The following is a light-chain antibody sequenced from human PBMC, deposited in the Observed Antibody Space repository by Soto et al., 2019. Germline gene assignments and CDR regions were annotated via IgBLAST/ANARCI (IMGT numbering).Light chain of an antibody. J-gene: IGKJ1*01. CDR3: QQRADWPWT. CDR2: DTF. V-gene: IGKV3-11*01. Sequence: IVLTQSPATLSFSPGERATLSCRASQNIAIYLAWYQQKSGQFPRLLIYDTFNRAPGIPDRFSGSGSGTDFTLTISSLEPEDFAVYYCQQRADWPWTFGQGTTVEIK. CDR1: QNIAIY.